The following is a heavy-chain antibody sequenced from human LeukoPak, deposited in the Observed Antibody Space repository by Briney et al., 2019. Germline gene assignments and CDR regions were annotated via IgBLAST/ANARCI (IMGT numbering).Heavy chain of an antibody. D-gene: IGHD3-16*01. Sequence: PSETLSLTCTVSGGSISSRNYHWGWIRQPPGKGLEWIGNIYYSGSTYYNASLKSRITISVDRSKNQFSPKLSSVTAADTAVYYCARDSPHGDYYYMDVWGKGTTVTVSS. CDR1: GGSISSRNYH. CDR3: ARDSPHGDYYYMDV. V-gene: IGHV4-39*07. J-gene: IGHJ6*03. CDR2: IYYSGST.